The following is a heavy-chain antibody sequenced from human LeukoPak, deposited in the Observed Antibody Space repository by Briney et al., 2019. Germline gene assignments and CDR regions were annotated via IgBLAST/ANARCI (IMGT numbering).Heavy chain of an antibody. V-gene: IGHV4-34*01. J-gene: IGHJ3*02. Sequence: SETLSLTCAVYGGSFSGYYWSWIRQPPGKGLEWIGEINHSGSTNYNPSLKSRVTISVDTSKNQFSLKLSSVTAADTAVYYCATVGALDAFDIWGQGTMVTVFS. D-gene: IGHD1-26*01. CDR3: ATVGALDAFDI. CDR2: INHSGST. CDR1: GGSFSGYY.